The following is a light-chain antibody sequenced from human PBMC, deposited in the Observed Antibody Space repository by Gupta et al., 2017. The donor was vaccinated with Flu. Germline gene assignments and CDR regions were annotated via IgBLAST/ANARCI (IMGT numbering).Light chain of an antibody. V-gene: IGKV3-20*01. CDR3: QQYGNSPPRYS. CDR2: GAS. J-gene: IGKJ2*03. Sequence: DIVLTQSPGTLSLSPGERATLSCRASQSVSSSYLAWYQQKPGQAPRLLIYGASNRATGIPDRFSGSGSGADFTLTISRLEPEDFAVYYCQQYGNSPPRYSFGQGTKLEIK. CDR1: QSVSSSY.